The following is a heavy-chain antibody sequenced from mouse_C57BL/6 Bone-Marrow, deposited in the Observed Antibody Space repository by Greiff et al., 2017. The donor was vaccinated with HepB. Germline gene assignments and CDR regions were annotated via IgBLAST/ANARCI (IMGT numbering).Heavy chain of an antibody. J-gene: IGHJ4*01. D-gene: IGHD2-3*01. Sequence: QVQLKQSGPELVKPGASVKISCKASGYTFTDYYINWVKQRPGRGLEWIGWIFPGSGSTYYNEKFKGKATLTVDKSSITAYMLLSSLTSEDSAVYCCAISSYDGYAMDYWGQGTSVTVSS. V-gene: IGHV1-75*01. CDR3: AISSYDGYAMDY. CDR2: IFPGSGST. CDR1: GYTFTDYY.